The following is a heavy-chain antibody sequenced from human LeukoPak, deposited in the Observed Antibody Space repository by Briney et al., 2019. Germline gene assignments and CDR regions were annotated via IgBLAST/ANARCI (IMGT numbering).Heavy chain of an antibody. Sequence: GWSLRLSCAASGFTFSSYAMSWVRQAPGKGLEWVSTFSGSGGNTYYADSVKGRFTISRDNSKNTLFLQMNSVRAEDTAVYYCAKDIWRHYYFDYWGQGTLVTVSS. V-gene: IGHV3-23*01. D-gene: IGHD5-24*01. CDR2: FSGSGGNT. J-gene: IGHJ4*02. CDR3: AKDIWRHYYFDY. CDR1: GFTFSSYA.